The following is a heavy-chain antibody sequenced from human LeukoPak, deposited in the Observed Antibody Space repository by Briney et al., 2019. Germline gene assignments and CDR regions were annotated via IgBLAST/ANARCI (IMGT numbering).Heavy chain of an antibody. V-gene: IGHV3-9*03. CDR2: ISWNSGSI. CDR3: AKGIRDLTGYYFDY. Sequence: GGSLRLSCAASGFTFDDYAMHWVRQAPGKGLEWVSGISWNSGSIGYADSVKGRFTISRDNAKNSLYLQMNGLRAEDMALYYCAKGIRDLTGYYFDYWGQGTLVTVSS. D-gene: IGHD3-9*01. J-gene: IGHJ4*02. CDR1: GFTFDDYA.